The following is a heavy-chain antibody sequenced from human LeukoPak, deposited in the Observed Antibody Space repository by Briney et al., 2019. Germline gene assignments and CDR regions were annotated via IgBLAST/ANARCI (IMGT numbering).Heavy chain of an antibody. J-gene: IGHJ4*02. CDR1: GYTLTELS. CDR3: ATRGYSYGYYGY. CDR2: FDPEDGET. Sequence: ASVKVSCKVSGYTLTELSMHWVRPAPGKGLEWMGGFDPEDGETIYAQKFQGRVTMTEDTSTDTAYMELSSLRSEDTAVYYCATRGYSYGYYGYWGQGTLVTVSS. V-gene: IGHV1-24*01. D-gene: IGHD5-18*01.